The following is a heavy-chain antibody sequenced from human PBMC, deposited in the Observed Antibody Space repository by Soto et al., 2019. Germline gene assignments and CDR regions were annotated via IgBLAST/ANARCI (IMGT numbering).Heavy chain of an antibody. CDR2: IYWDDDK. D-gene: IGHD5-18*01. J-gene: IGHJ6*02. CDR1: GFSLSTSGVG. Sequence: QITLKESGPTLVKPTQTLTLTCTFSGFSLSTSGVGVGWIRQPPGKALEWLALIYWDDDKRYSPSLRSRLTITKDTSKNQVVITMTNMDPVDTATYYCAHRTIQVYGMDVWGQGTTVTVSS. CDR3: AHRTIQVYGMDV. V-gene: IGHV2-5*02.